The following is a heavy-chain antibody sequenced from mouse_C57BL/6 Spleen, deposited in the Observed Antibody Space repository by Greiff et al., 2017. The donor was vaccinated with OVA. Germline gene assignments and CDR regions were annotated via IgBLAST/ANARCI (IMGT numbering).Heavy chain of an antibody. J-gene: IGHJ2*01. D-gene: IGHD1-1*01. CDR2: IDPSDSYT. CDR1: GYTFTSYW. Sequence: QVQLQQPGAELVRPGTSVKLSCKASGYTFTSYWMHWVKQRPGQGLEWIGVIDPSDSYTNYNQKFKGKATLTVDTSSSTAYMQLSSLTSEDSAVDYCASYYGTLYYFDYWGQGTTLTVSS. CDR3: ASYYGTLYYFDY. V-gene: IGHV1-59*01.